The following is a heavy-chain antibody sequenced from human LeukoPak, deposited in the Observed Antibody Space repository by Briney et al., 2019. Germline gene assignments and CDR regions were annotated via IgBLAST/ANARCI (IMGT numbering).Heavy chain of an antibody. CDR3: ARDGGEKSFDS. Sequence: GASVKVSCKASGYTFTGYYMHWVRQAPGQGLEWMGWINPNSGGTNYAQKFQGRVSMTRDTSISTAYMELNRLRSDDTAIYYCARDGGEKSFDSWGQGALVTVSS. CDR2: INPNSGGT. J-gene: IGHJ4*02. V-gene: IGHV1-2*02. CDR1: GYTFTGYY. D-gene: IGHD2-15*01.